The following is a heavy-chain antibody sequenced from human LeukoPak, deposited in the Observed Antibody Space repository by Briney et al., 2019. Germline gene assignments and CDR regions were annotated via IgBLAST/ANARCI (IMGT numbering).Heavy chain of an antibody. CDR2: IKQDGSEK. V-gene: IGHV3-7*01. CDR3: ARDGEGSSGDNHFDY. Sequence: GGSLRPSCAATGFTFSSYWMSWVRQAPGKGLEWVANIKQDGSEKYYVDSVKGRFTISRDNAKSSLYLQMNSLRAEDTAVYYCARDGEGSSGDNHFDYWGQGTLVTVSS. CDR1: GFTFSSYW. J-gene: IGHJ4*02. D-gene: IGHD2-15*01.